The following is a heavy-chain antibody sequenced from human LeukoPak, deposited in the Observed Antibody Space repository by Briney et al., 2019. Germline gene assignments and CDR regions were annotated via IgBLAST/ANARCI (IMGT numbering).Heavy chain of an antibody. D-gene: IGHD3-22*01. CDR2: LYNAGST. CDR1: GFIVSNNY. Sequence: PGGSLRLSCVASGFIVSNNYMSWVRQAPGKGLEWVSVLYNAGSTYYAESVKGRFTISRDNSKNTLYLQMYSLRAEDTAVYYCASLKGLFDYFDYWGQGTLVTVSS. CDR3: ASLKGLFDYFDY. V-gene: IGHV3-53*01. J-gene: IGHJ4*02.